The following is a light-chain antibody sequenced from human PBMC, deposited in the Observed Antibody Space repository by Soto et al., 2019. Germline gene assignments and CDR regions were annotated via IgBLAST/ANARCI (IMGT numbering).Light chain of an antibody. V-gene: IGLV2-14*03. CDR1: SSDVGAYNY. Sequence: QSVLTQPASVSGSPGRSITISCSGTSSDVGAYNYVSWYQQHPGKAPKLMIYDVSNRPSGVSNRFSGSKSGNAASLIISWLQAEDEADYYCSPNTTSSTQVFGTGTKVTVL. J-gene: IGLJ1*01. CDR2: DVS. CDR3: SPNTTSSTQV.